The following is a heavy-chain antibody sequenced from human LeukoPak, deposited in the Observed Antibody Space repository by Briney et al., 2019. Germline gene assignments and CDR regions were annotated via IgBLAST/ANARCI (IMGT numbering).Heavy chain of an antibody. CDR3: ARRIQLWLHFYAFDI. CDR1: GYTFTSYD. Sequence: ASVKVSCKASGYTFTSYDINWVRQATGQRLEWMGWMNPNSGNTGYAQKFQGRVTMTRNTSISTAYMELSSLRSEDTAVYYCARRIQLWLHFYAFDIWGQGTMVTVSS. V-gene: IGHV1-8*01. D-gene: IGHD5-18*01. J-gene: IGHJ3*02. CDR2: MNPNSGNT.